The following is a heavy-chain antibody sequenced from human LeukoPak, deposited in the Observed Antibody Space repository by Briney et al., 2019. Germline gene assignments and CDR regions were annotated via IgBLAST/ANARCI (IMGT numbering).Heavy chain of an antibody. Sequence: SETLSLTCTVSGASVSSGSYYWSWIRQPPGKGLEWIGYIYYSGSTNYNPPLKSRVTISVDTSKNQFSLKLSSVTAADTAVYYCARGLVEMATRYFDLWGRGTLVTVSS. D-gene: IGHD5-24*01. CDR2: IYYSGST. CDR1: GASVSSGSYY. J-gene: IGHJ2*01. CDR3: ARGLVEMATRYFDL. V-gene: IGHV4-61*01.